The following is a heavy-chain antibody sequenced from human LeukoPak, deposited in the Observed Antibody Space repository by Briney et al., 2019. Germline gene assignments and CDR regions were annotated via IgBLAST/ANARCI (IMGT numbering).Heavy chain of an antibody. CDR3: ARDREGIAARRYYFDY. J-gene: IGHJ4*02. D-gene: IGHD6-6*01. Sequence: HSATLSLSGTVAGGSSSRNDWSWIRHPAVKGLEWIGRIYTSGSTNYNPSLKSRVTMSVDTSKNQFSLKLSSVTAADTAVYYCARDREGIAARRYYFDYWGQGTLVTVSS. V-gene: IGHV4-4*07. CDR2: IYTSGST. CDR1: GGSSSRND.